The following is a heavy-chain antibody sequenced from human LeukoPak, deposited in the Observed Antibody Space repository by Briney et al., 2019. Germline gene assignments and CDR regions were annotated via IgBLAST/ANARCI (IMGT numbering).Heavy chain of an antibody. Sequence: KSSETLSLTCTVSGGSISSGGYYWSWIRQHPGKGLEWIGYIYYSGSTYYNPSLKSRVTISVDTSKNQFSLKLSSVTAADTAVYYCARVLARQWLDPPGSYYYYGMDVWGQGTTVTVSS. CDR1: GGSISSGGYY. J-gene: IGHJ6*02. CDR2: IYYSGST. CDR3: ARVLARQWLDPPGSYYYYGMDV. D-gene: IGHD6-19*01. V-gene: IGHV4-31*03.